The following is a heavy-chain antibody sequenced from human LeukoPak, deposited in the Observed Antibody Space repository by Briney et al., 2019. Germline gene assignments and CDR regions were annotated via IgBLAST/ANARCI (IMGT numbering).Heavy chain of an antibody. CDR3: ARDYCSSTSCLPNWFDP. J-gene: IGHJ5*02. CDR2: ISYDGSNK. Sequence: GGSLRLSCAASGFTFSSNAMHWVRQAPGKGLEWVAVISYDGSNKYYADSVKGRFTISRDNSKNTLYLQMNSLRAEDTAVYYCARDYCSSTSCLPNWFDPWGQGTLVTVSS. D-gene: IGHD2-2*01. CDR1: GFTFSSNA. V-gene: IGHV3-30-3*01.